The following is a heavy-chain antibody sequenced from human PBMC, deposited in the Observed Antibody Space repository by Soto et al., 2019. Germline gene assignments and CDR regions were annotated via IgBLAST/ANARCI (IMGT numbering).Heavy chain of an antibody. CDR3: ARESGYSSGWYPGHD. CDR1: GFTFSSYW. CDR2: IKQDGSEK. J-gene: IGHJ4*02. V-gene: IGHV3-7*05. D-gene: IGHD6-19*01. Sequence: EVQLVESGGGLVQPGGSLRLSCAASGFTFSSYWMSWVRQAPGKGLEWVANIKQDGSEKYYVDSVKGRFTISRDNAKNSLYLQMNSLRAEDTAVYYCARESGYSSGWYPGHDWGQGTLVTVSS.